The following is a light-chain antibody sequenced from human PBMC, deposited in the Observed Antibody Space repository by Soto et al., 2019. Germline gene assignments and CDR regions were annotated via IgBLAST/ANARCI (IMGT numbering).Light chain of an antibody. J-gene: IGLJ1*01. CDR3: SSYTSSSTPYV. CDR2: DVN. Sequence: QSALTQPASVSGSPGQSITISCTGTSSDVGGYNYVSWYQQHPGKAPKLMIYDVNNRPSGVSNRFSGSKSGNTASLTISGFQAEDEADYYCSSYTSSSTPYVFGTGTKVTVL. V-gene: IGLV2-14*01. CDR1: SSDVGGYNY.